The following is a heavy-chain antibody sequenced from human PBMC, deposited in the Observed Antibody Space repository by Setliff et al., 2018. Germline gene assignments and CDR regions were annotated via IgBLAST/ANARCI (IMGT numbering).Heavy chain of an antibody. CDR2: ISASGDTT. V-gene: IGHV3-23*01. D-gene: IGHD3-9*01. CDR3: ASVNFDWLPRPLYDY. CDR1: GYTSSSYA. J-gene: IGHJ4*02. Sequence: GGSLRLSCAASGYTSSSYAMTWVRQAPGKGLEWVSIISASGDTTYYADSVKGRCTISRDNSKNTLYLQMNSLRAEDTAVYYCASVNFDWLPRPLYDYWGQGTLVTVSS.